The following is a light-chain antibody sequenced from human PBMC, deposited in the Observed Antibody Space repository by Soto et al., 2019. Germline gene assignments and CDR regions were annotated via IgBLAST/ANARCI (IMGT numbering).Light chain of an antibody. Sequence: QSVLTQPPSASGSPGQSVTISCTGTSSDVGGYNYVSWYRQHPGKAPQLIIYDVNKRPSGVPDRFSGSKSGNTASLTISGLQAEDEADYYCSSYAGSNSVVFGGGTKLTVL. J-gene: IGLJ2*01. CDR1: SSDVGGYNY. CDR2: DVN. CDR3: SSYAGSNSVV. V-gene: IGLV2-8*01.